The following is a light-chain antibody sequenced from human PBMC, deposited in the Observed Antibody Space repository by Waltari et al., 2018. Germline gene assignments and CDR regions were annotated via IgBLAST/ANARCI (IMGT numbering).Light chain of an antibody. J-gene: IGLJ3*02. CDR2: EVT. CDR1: SDDVGGYNL. Sequence: QSALTQPASMSGSPGHSVTISCTGTSDDVGGYNLVSWYQQHPGKAPKLIIFEVTKRPSGVSNRFSGSRSGNTASLTLSGLQPEDEAAYYCCSHAGTDSWVFGGGTKVTVL. V-gene: IGLV2-23*02. CDR3: CSHAGTDSWV.